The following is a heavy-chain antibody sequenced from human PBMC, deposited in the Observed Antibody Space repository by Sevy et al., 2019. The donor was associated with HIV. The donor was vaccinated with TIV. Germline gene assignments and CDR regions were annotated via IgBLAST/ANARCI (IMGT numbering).Heavy chain of an antibody. CDR1: GFTFSSYA. D-gene: IGHD6-19*01. J-gene: IGHJ4*02. V-gene: IGHV3-30*04. CDR2: ISYDGSNK. CDR3: ARDPSEQWVFDY. Sequence: GGSLRLSCAASGFTFSSYAMHWVRQAPGKGLEWVAVISYDGSNKYYADSVKGRFTISRDNSKNTLYLQMNSLRAEDTAVYYCARDPSEQWVFDYWGQGTLVTVSS.